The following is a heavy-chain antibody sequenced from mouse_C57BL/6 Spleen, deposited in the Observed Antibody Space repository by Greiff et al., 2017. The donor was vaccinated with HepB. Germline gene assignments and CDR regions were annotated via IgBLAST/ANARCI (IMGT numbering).Heavy chain of an antibody. D-gene: IGHD1-1*01. CDR2: ISSGGSYT. V-gene: IGHV5-6*01. CDR1: GFTFSSYG. CDR3: ARQGGTPYYFDY. Sequence: EVQLQESGGDLVKPGGSLKLSCAASGFTFSSYGMSWVRQTPDKRLEWVATISSGGSYTYYPDSVKGRFTISGDNAKNTLYLHMSSLKSEDTAMYYCARQGGTPYYFDYWGQGTTLTVSS. J-gene: IGHJ2*01.